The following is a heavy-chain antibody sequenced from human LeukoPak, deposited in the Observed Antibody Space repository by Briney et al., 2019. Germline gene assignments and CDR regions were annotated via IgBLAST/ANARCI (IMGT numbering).Heavy chain of an antibody. CDR3: VRVLWTWALNYYYGMDV. D-gene: IGHD2-8*02. V-gene: IGHV5-51*01. CDR1: GYTFTGYY. Sequence: KVSCKASGYTFTGYYMHWVRQAPGQGLEWMGIIYPGDSDTRYSPSFQGQVTISADKSISTAYLQWSSLKASDTAMYYCVRVLWTWALNYYYGMDVWGQGTTVTVSS. J-gene: IGHJ6*02. CDR2: IYPGDSDT.